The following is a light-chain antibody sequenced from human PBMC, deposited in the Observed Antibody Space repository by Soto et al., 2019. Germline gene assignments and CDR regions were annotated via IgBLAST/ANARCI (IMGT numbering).Light chain of an antibody. Sequence: QSVLTQPASVSGSPGQSITISCSGTTSDVGGYNLVSWYQQHTAKAPKLLIYEGTQRPSGVSSRFSGSKSGNTASLTISGLQAEDEADYYCCSYVSSSSYVFGTGTKVTVL. CDR3: CSYVSSSSYV. CDR2: EGT. CDR1: TSDVGGYNL. V-gene: IGLV2-23*01. J-gene: IGLJ1*01.